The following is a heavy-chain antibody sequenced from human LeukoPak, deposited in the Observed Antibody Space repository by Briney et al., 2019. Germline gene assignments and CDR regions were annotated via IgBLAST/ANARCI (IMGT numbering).Heavy chain of an antibody. J-gene: IGHJ4*02. CDR1: GFTFSSYA. CDR2: ISYDGSNK. D-gene: IGHD3-10*01. V-gene: IGHV3-30-3*01. Sequence: PGGSLRLSCAASGFTFSSYAMHWVRQAPGKGLEWVAVISYDGSNKYYADSVKGRFTISRDNSKNTLYLQMNSLRAEDTAVYYCARARNPYYYGSGSYLAQSDYWGQGTLVTVSS. CDR3: ARARNPYYYGSGSYLAQSDY.